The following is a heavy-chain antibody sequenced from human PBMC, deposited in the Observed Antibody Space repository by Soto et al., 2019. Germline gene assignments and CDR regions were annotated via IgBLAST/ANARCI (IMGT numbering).Heavy chain of an antibody. CDR2: IYYTGST. Sequence: SETLSLTCTVSGGSISSGDYYWSWVRQPPGKGLEWIGYIYYTGSTFYNPSLKSRVSISVDTSKNQFSLKLSSVTAADTAVYYCAREDIGDYVNYYGMDVWGQGTTVTVSS. V-gene: IGHV4-30-4*01. D-gene: IGHD4-17*01. CDR1: GGSISSGDYY. J-gene: IGHJ6*02. CDR3: AREDIGDYVNYYGMDV.